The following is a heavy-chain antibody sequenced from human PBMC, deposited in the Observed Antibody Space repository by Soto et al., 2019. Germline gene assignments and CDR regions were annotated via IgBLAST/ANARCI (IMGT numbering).Heavy chain of an antibody. D-gene: IGHD6-6*01. CDR2: ISYDGSNK. Sequence: QVQLVESGGGVVQPGRSLRLSCAASGFTFSSYAMHWVRQAPGKGLEWVAVISYDGSNKYYADSVKGRFTISRDNSKNTLYLQMNSLRAEDTAVYYCARESQYSPYWGQGTLVTVSS. CDR3: ARESQYSPY. V-gene: IGHV3-30-3*01. CDR1: GFTFSSYA. J-gene: IGHJ4*02.